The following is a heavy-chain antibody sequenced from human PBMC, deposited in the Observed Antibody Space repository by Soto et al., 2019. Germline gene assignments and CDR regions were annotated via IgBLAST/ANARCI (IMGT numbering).Heavy chain of an antibody. D-gene: IGHD1-26*01. CDR3: ARALPGSWELLPPFDY. V-gene: IGHV1-69*05. CDR2: IIPIFGTA. Sequence: QVQLVQSGAEVKKPGSSVKVSCKASGGTFSSYAISWVRQAPGQGLEWMGGIIPIFGTANYAQKFQGRVTSTXVEXTXIADMELSSLRSEDTAVYYCARALPGSWELLPPFDYWGQGTLVTVSS. J-gene: IGHJ4*02. CDR1: GGTFSSYA.